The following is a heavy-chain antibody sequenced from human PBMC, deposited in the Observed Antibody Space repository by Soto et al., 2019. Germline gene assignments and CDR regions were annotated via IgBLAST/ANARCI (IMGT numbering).Heavy chain of an antibody. CDR2: IFHDGRA. D-gene: IGHD2-2*01. Sequence: QVQLQEPGPGLVKPSGTLSLTCTVSVGSHWYSWVRQAPGKGLEWIGQIFHDGRASYDPSLQSQVTISIDKSRNQISLNVPSLTAADTAIYYCAQHEGYALHSWGQGALVVVSS. CDR3: AQHEGYALHS. V-gene: IGHV4-4*02. J-gene: IGHJ4*02. CDR1: VGSHW.